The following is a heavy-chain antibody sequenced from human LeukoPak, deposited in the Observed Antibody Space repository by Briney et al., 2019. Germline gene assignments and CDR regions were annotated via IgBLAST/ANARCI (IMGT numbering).Heavy chain of an antibody. D-gene: IGHD1-7*01. Sequence: PSETLSLTCAVYGGSFSTYYWRWIRQSPGKGLEWIAEINHRGDTNYNPSVKSRVTISVDTSKNQFSLRLISLTAADTAVYYCARGPTISETGYFDYWGQGTLVTVSS. CDR1: GGSFSTYY. CDR3: ARGPTISETGYFDY. CDR2: INHRGDT. J-gene: IGHJ4*03. V-gene: IGHV4-34*01.